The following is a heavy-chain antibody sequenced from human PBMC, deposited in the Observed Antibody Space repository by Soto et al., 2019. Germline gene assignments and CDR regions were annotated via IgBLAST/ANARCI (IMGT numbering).Heavy chain of an antibody. CDR1: GYTFTSYD. CDR2: MNPNSGNT. V-gene: IGHV1-8*01. Sequence: ASVKVSCKASGYTFTSYDINWVRQATGQGLEWMGWMNPNSGNTGYAQKFQGRVTMTRSTSISTAYMELSSLRSEDTAVYYCASSYSNYALIDYYYYGMDVWGQGTTVTVSS. CDR3: ASSYSNYALIDYYYYGMDV. J-gene: IGHJ6*02. D-gene: IGHD4-4*01.